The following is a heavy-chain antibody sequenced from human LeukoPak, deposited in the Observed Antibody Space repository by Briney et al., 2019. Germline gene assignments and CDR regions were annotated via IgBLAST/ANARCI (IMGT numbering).Heavy chain of an antibody. D-gene: IGHD3/OR15-3a*01. CDR3: ARTRGLGPGGFFDS. Sequence: GGSLRLSCAASGFTFSRFWMGWVRQAPGKGLEWVANIKPDGSEKNYGDSVEGRFTVSRDNAKNSLYLEMNSLRAEDTALYYCARTRGLGPGGFFDSWGQGSLVTVSS. V-gene: IGHV3-7*05. CDR2: IKPDGSEK. CDR1: GFTFSRFW. J-gene: IGHJ4*02.